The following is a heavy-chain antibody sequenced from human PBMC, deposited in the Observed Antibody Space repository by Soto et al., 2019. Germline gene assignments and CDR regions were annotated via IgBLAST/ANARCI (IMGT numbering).Heavy chain of an antibody. CDR1: GGTFSSYA. J-gene: IGHJ4*02. Sequence: SVKVSCKASGGTFSSYAISWVRQAPGQGLEWMGGIIPIFGTANYAQKFQGRVTITADKSTSTAYMELSSLRSEDTAVYYCASARTYYYDSSGHLGYWGQGTLVTVSS. V-gene: IGHV1-69*06. CDR2: IIPIFGTA. CDR3: ASARTYYYDSSGHLGY. D-gene: IGHD3-22*01.